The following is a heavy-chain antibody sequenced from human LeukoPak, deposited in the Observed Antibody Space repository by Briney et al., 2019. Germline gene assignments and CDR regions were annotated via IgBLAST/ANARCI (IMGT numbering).Heavy chain of an antibody. CDR1: GGTFSSYA. V-gene: IGHV1-69*04. D-gene: IGHD5-24*01. Sequence: GSSVKVSCKASGGTFSSYAISWVRQAPGQGLEWMGRIIPILGIANYAQKFQGRVTITADKSTSTAYMELSSLRSEDTAVYYCARLMDGYTTYFDYRGQGTLVTVSS. CDR2: IIPILGIA. CDR3: ARLMDGYTTYFDY. J-gene: IGHJ4*02.